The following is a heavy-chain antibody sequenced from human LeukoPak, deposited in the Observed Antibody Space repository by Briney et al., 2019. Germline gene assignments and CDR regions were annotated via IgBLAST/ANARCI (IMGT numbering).Heavy chain of an antibody. CDR2: ISWNSGSI. Sequence: GGSLRLFCAASGFTFDDYAMHWVRQAPGKGLAWVSGISWNSGSIGYADSVKGRFTISRDNAKNSLYLQMNSLRAEDTALYYCAKGAGSYSYDAFDIWGQGTMVTVSS. V-gene: IGHV3-9*01. CDR3: AKGAGSYSYDAFDI. CDR1: GFTFDDYA. D-gene: IGHD3-10*01. J-gene: IGHJ3*02.